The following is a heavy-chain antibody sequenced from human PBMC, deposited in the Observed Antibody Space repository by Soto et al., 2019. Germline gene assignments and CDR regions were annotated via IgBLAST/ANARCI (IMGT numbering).Heavy chain of an antibody. CDR1: GXTVSSYS. J-gene: IGHJ4*02. Sequence: GSLRLCCAASGXTVSSYSMDWVRQAPGKGLEWVAVISYDGSNKYYADSVNGRFTISIDNSKNTLYMQMNSLRAEDTAFYYCASMDCTNGVCYRAVPSNDYWGQGTLGTVS. V-gene: IGHV3-30-3*01. CDR3: ASMDCTNGVCYRAVPSNDY. CDR2: ISYDGSNK. D-gene: IGHD2-8*01.